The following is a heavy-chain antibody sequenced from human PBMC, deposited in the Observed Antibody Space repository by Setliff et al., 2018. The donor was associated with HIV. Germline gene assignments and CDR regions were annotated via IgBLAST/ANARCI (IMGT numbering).Heavy chain of an antibody. D-gene: IGHD3-3*01. CDR1: GFTLRSYA. V-gene: IGHV3-49*04. J-gene: IGHJ3*01. CDR3: TSHVFWSGLPDSFDF. Sequence: PGGSLRLSCEASGFTLRSYAMSWVRQAPGKGLEWVSLIRGTDYGGTTEYAASVKDRFIISRDDSKNIVYLQMNSLKSEDTGVYYCTSHVFWSGLPDSFDFWGQGTMVTVSS. CDR2: IRGTDYGGTT.